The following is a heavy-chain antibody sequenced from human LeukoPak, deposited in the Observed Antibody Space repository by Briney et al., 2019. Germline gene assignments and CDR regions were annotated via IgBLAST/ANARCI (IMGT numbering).Heavy chain of an antibody. CDR2: ISGSGGST. Sequence: PGGSLRLSCAASGFTFSSYAMSWVRQAPGKGLEWVSAISGSGGSTYYADSVKGWFTISRDNSKNTLYLQMNSLRAEDTAVYYCAKDLSYGSTPYYFDYWGQGTLVTVSS. D-gene: IGHD5-18*01. J-gene: IGHJ4*02. CDR3: AKDLSYGSTPYYFDY. V-gene: IGHV3-23*01. CDR1: GFTFSSYA.